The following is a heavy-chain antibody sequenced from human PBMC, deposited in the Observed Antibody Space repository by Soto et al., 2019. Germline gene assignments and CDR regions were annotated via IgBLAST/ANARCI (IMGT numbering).Heavy chain of an antibody. J-gene: IGHJ4*02. CDR2: INAGNGNT. Sequence: ASVKVSCKASGYTFTSYAMHWVRQAPGQRLEWMGWINAGNGNTKYSQKFQGRVTITRDTSASTAYMELSSLRSEDTAVYYCARGVAVVLAPFGYWGQGTLVTVSS. CDR1: GYTFTSYA. CDR3: ARGVAVVLAPFGY. D-gene: IGHD6-19*01. V-gene: IGHV1-3*01.